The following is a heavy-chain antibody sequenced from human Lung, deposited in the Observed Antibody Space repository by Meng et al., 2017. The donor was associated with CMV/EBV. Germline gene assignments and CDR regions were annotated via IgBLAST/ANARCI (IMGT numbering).Heavy chain of an antibody. CDR1: GYTLTELS. J-gene: IGHJ4*02. CDR2: FDPEDGET. CDR3: AGAGTTGNFDY. V-gene: IGHV1-24*01. Sequence: RRVEAGGGGKKHGASLKVSCKVSGYTLTELSMHWVGQAPGKGVEWMGGFDPEDGETIYAQKFQGRVTMTEDTSTDTAYMELSSLRSEDTAVYYCAGAGTTGNFDYWGQGTLVTVSS. D-gene: IGHD1-7*01.